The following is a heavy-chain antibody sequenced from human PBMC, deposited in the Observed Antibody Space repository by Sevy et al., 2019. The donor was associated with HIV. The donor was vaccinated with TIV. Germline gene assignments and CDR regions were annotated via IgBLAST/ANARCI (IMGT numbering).Heavy chain of an antibody. Sequence: SETLSLTCTVSGGSISSYYWSWIRQPPGKGLEWIGYIYYSGSTNYKPSLKSRVTISVDTSKNQFSLKLSSVTAADTAVYYCARERGIGWTYYDIWSVGNWFDPWGQGTLVTVS. J-gene: IGHJ5*02. CDR3: ARERGIGWTYYDIWSVGNWFDP. CDR1: GGSISSYY. D-gene: IGHD3-3*01. CDR2: IYYSGST. V-gene: IGHV4-59*01.